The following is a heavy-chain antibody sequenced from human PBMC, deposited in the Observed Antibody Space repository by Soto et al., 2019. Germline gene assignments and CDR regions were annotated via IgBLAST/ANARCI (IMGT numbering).Heavy chain of an antibody. CDR1: GGSFGGYY. CDR3: ARFRPKGRFLEWLPQTYGMDV. D-gene: IGHD3-3*01. J-gene: IGHJ6*02. Sequence: PSETLSLTCAVYGGSFGGYYWSWIRQPPGKGLEWIGEINHSGSTNYNPSLKSRVTISVDTSKNQFSLKLSSVTAADTAVYYCARFRPKGRFLEWLPQTYGMDVWGQGTTVTVSS. V-gene: IGHV4-34*01. CDR2: INHSGST.